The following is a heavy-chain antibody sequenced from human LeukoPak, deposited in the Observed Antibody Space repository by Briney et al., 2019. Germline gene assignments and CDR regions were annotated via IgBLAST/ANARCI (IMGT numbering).Heavy chain of an antibody. Sequence: SVKVSCKASGGTFSSYAISWVRQAPGQGLEWMGGIIPIFGTANYAQMFQGRATITADESTSTAYMELSSLRSEDAAVYYCARDGKGHNWFDPGGQGTLVTVSA. CDR2: IIPIFGTA. CDR1: GGTFSSYA. V-gene: IGHV1-69*13. CDR3: ARDGKGHNWFDP. J-gene: IGHJ5*02. D-gene: IGHD1-1*01.